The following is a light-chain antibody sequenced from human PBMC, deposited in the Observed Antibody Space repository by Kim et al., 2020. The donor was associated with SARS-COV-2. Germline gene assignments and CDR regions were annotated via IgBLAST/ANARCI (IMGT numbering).Light chain of an antibody. V-gene: IGKV2-30*01. J-gene: IGKJ1*01. CDR2: MVS. Sequence: DVVMTQSPLSLPVTLGQPASISCRSSQSIVYVDGNTFLNWFQQRPGQSPRLLIYMVSNRESGVPDRFSCSGSGTDFTLKISRVEAEDVGIYYCMQGTHWPWTFGQGTKVDIK. CDR3: MQGTHWPWT. CDR1: QSIVYVDGNTF.